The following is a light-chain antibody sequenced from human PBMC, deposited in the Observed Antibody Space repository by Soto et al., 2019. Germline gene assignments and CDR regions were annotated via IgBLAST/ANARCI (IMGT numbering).Light chain of an antibody. CDR1: QSVRSN. J-gene: IGKJ2*01. Sequence: ETVMTQSPATLSVSPGERVTLSCRASQSVRSNLAWYQQKPGQAPRLLIHAPSTGATGIPARFSGSGSETEFTLTISRMQSEDFAVYYCQQYNNWPYTFGQGTKLEVK. CDR3: QQYNNWPYT. V-gene: IGKV3-15*01. CDR2: APS.